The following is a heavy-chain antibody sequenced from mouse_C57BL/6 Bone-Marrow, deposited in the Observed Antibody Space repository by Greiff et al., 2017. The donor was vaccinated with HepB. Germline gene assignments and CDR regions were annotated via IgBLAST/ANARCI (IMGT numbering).Heavy chain of an antibody. D-gene: IGHD4-1*01. J-gene: IGHJ1*03. CDR2: ISNGGGST. V-gene: IGHV5-12*01. CDR3: ARHRVGRRWYFDV. Sequence: EVKLMESGGGLVQPGGSLKLSCAASGFTFSDYYMYWVRQTPEKRLEWVAYISNGGGSTYYPDTVKGRFTIYRDNAKNTLYLQMSRLKSEDTAMYYCARHRVGRRWYFDVWGTGTTVTVSS. CDR1: GFTFSDYY.